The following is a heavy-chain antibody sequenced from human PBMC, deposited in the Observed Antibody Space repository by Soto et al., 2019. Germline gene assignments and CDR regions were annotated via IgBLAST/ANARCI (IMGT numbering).Heavy chain of an antibody. Sequence: PGGSLRLSCAASGFTFSSYATHWVRQAPGKGLEWVAVISYDGSNKYYADSVKGRFTISRDNSKSTLYLQMSSLRAEDTAVYYCARDFCTNGVCYYFFDYWGHGTLVTVSS. CDR3: ARDFCTNGVCYYFFDY. J-gene: IGHJ4*01. CDR2: ISYDGSNK. D-gene: IGHD2-8*01. CDR1: GFTFSSYA. V-gene: IGHV3-30-3*01.